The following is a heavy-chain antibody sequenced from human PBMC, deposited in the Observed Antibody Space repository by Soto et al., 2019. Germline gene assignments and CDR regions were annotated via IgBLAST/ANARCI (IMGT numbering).Heavy chain of an antibody. J-gene: IGHJ4*02. CDR3: ASSFITTVGTTG. D-gene: IGHD1-1*01. CDR1: GFTFSNYG. CDR2: ISSSSSTI. Sequence: EVQLVESGGGLVQPGGSLRLSCVASGFTFSNYGMNWVSQAPGKRLEWVSHISSSSSTIYYAESVKGRCTISRDNAKNSLYLQMNSLRGEDTAVYYCASSFITTVGTTGWGQGTLVTVSS. V-gene: IGHV3-48*01.